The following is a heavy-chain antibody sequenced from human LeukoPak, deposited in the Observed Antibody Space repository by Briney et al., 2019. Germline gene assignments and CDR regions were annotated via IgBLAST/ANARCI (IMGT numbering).Heavy chain of an antibody. V-gene: IGHV3-21*04. D-gene: IGHD6-19*01. CDR2: ISSSSSDI. CDR3: ARGYSGGWYVDY. J-gene: IGHJ4*02. Sequence: GGSLRLSCAASGFTFSSYNVNWVRQAPGKGLEWVSSISSSSSDIYYADSVKGRFIISRDNAKNTLYLQMNSMRAEDTAVYDCARGYSGGWYVDYWGQGTLVTVSS. CDR1: GFTFSSYN.